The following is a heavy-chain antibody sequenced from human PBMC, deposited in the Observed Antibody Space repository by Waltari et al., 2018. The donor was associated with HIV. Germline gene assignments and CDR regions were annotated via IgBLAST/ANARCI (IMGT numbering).Heavy chain of an antibody. J-gene: IGHJ6*02. V-gene: IGHV3-66*02. Sequence: EVQLVESGGGLVQPGGSLRLSCAASGFTVSSNYMSWVRQAPGKGLEWVSVIYCGGSTYYADSVKGRFTISRDNSKNTLYLQMNSLRAEDTAVYYCARGGDSGYDGPFYGMDVWGQGTTVTVSS. CDR1: GFTVSSNY. CDR3: ARGGDSGYDGPFYGMDV. D-gene: IGHD5-12*01. CDR2: IYCGGST.